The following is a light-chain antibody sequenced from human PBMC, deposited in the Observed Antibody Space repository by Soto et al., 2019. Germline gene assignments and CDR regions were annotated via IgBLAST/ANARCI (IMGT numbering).Light chain of an antibody. J-gene: IGKJ4*01. Sequence: QMTQSPSSLSASVGDRVTITCRASLGISDYLAWYQQKPGKVPRLLIYAASTLHSGVTSRFSGSGSGTVFTLTISSLQSEDFAVYYCQPYNNWPLTVGEGTQVEIK. CDR2: AAS. V-gene: IGKV1-27*01. CDR1: LGISDY. CDR3: QPYNNWPLT.